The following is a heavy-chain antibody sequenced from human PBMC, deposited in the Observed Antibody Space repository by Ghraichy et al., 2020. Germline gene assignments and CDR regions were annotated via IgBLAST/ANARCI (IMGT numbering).Heavy chain of an antibody. CDR2: IGASGRST. CDR1: GFTFSSYA. CDR3: AKGNSWNENWFDP. Sequence: GGSLRLSCAASGFTFSSYAMSWVRQAPGKGLEWLSAIGASGRSTYYADSVKGRFTISRDNSKNTLYLQMNSLRDEDTALYYCAKGNSWNENWFDPWGHGTLVTVSS. J-gene: IGHJ5*02. V-gene: IGHV3-23*01. D-gene: IGHD1-1*01.